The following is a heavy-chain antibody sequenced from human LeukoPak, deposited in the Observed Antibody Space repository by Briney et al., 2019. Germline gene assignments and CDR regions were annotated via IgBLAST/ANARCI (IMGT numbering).Heavy chain of an antibody. J-gene: IGHJ6*03. CDR3: ARGARAAAGSNYYYYMDV. CDR1: GYSFTSYW. Sequence: PGESLKISCKGSGYSFTSYWIGWVRQMPGKGLEWMGIIYPGDSDTRCSPSFQGQVTISADKSISTAYLQWSSLKASDTAMYYCARGARAAAGSNYYYYMDVWGKGTTVTVSS. D-gene: IGHD6-13*01. V-gene: IGHV5-51*01. CDR2: IYPGDSDT.